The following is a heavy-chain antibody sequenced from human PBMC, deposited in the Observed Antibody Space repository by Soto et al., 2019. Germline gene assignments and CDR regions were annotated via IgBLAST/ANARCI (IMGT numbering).Heavy chain of an antibody. Sequence: GASVKVSCKASGYTFTSYAMHWVRQAPGQRLEWMGWINAGNGNTKYSQKLKGRVTITRDTSASTAYMELSSLRFEDTALYFCAREGYDFWSGYLHYFDYWGQGTLVTVSS. CDR3: AREGYDFWSGYLHYFDY. J-gene: IGHJ4*02. CDR2: INAGNGNT. CDR1: GYTFTSYA. D-gene: IGHD3-3*01. V-gene: IGHV1-3*01.